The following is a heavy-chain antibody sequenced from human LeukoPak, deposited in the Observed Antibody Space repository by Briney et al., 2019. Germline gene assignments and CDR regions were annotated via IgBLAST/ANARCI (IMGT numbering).Heavy chain of an antibody. CDR2: IIPIFGTA. CDR1: GGTFSSYA. Sequence: SVKVSCKASGGTFSSYAISWVRQAPGQGLEWMGGIIPIFGTANYAQKFQGRVTITADESTSTAYMELSSLGSEDTAVYYCARSPLASYYDSSGYRHIFDYWGQGTLVTVSS. V-gene: IGHV1-69*13. J-gene: IGHJ4*02. D-gene: IGHD3-22*01. CDR3: ARSPLASYYDSSGYRHIFDY.